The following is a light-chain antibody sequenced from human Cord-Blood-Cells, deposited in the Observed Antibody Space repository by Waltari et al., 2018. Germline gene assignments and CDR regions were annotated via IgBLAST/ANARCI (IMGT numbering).Light chain of an antibody. Sequence: DIVMTQSPDSLSVSLGERATINCQSSQSVLYSSNNKNYLAWYQQQPGQPPKLLIYWASTQESGVPDRFSGSGSGTDFTLTISSLQAEDVAVYYCQQYYSTPLTFGPGTKVDI. CDR3: QQYYSTPLT. V-gene: IGKV4-1*01. CDR2: WAS. J-gene: IGKJ3*01. CDR1: QSVLYSSNNKNY.